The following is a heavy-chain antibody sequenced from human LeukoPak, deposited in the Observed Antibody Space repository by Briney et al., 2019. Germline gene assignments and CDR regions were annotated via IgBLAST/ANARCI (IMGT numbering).Heavy chain of an antibody. J-gene: IGHJ5*02. Sequence: PGGSLRLSCAASGFTFSSYAMSWVRQAPGKGLEWVGRIRSNSDGGTIDYAAPVKGRFTLPRDDSKDTLYLQMNSLQTEDTAVYYCATDFYDSTWGQGTLVTVSS. CDR2: IRSNSDGGTI. V-gene: IGHV3-15*01. CDR1: GFTFSSYA. CDR3: ATDFYDST. D-gene: IGHD3-22*01.